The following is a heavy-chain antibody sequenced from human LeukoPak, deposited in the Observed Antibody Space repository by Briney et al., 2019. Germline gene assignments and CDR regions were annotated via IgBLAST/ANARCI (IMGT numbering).Heavy chain of an antibody. CDR1: GGTFSSYT. J-gene: IGHJ3*02. CDR2: IIPILGIA. Sequence: ASVKVSCKASGGTFSSYTISWVRQAPGQGLEWMGRIIPILGIANYAQKFQGRVTITADKSTSTAYMELSSLRSDDTAVYYCARGYDQLLLVAFDIWGQGTMVTVSS. V-gene: IGHV1-69*02. D-gene: IGHD2-2*01. CDR3: ARGYDQLLLVAFDI.